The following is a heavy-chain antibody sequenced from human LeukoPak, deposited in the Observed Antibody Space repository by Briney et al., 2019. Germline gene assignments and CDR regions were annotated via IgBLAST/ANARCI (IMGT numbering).Heavy chain of an antibody. V-gene: IGHV4-4*09. J-gene: IGHJ3*02. D-gene: IGHD2-2*01. CDR1: GGSISDYY. CDR2: IRTSGST. CDR3: ARPHSSTDFYAFDI. Sequence: PSETLSLTCTVSGGSISDYYWSWIRQPPGTGLEWIGYIRTSGSTNYNPSLASRVTMSVDTSKNQISLKLRSVTAADTAVYYCARPHSSTDFYAFDIWGQGTMVTVSS.